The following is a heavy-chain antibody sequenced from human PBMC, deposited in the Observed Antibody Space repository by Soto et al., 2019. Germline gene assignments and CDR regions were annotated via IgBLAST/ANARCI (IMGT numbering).Heavy chain of an antibody. J-gene: IGHJ6*02. Sequence: EVQLVESGGGLVQPGGSLRLSCAASGFTFSSYSMNWVRQAPGKGLEWVSYISSSSSTIYYADSVKGRFTISRDNAKNSLYLQMNSLRAEDTAVYYCARDGGYYYYGMDVWGQGTTVTVSS. D-gene: IGHD3-22*01. CDR2: ISSSSSTI. CDR1: GFTFSSYS. CDR3: ARDGGYYYYGMDV. V-gene: IGHV3-48*01.